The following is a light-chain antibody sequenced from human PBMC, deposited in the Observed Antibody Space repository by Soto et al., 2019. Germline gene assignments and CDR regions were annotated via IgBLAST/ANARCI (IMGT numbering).Light chain of an antibody. CDR1: SSNIGSNT. CDR3: AAWDDSLNGVV. CDR2: SNN. V-gene: IGLV1-44*01. Sequence: QSVLTQPPSASGTPGQRVTIPCSGSSSNIGSNTVNWYQQLPGTAPKLLIYSNNQRPSGVPDRFSGSKSGTPASLAISGLQSEDEVDYYCAAWDDSLNGVVFGGGTKLTVL. J-gene: IGLJ2*01.